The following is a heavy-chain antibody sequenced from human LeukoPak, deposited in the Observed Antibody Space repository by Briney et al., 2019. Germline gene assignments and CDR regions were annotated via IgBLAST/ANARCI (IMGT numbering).Heavy chain of an antibody. CDR2: INPSGGST. Sequence: ASVKVSCKASGYTFTSYYMHWVRQAPGQGLEWMGIINPSGGSTSYAQKFQGRVTMNRDTSTSTVYMELSSLRSEDTAVYYCARDRCSGGSCQYYFDYWGQGTLVTVSS. CDR1: GYTFTSYY. D-gene: IGHD2-15*01. J-gene: IGHJ4*02. CDR3: ARDRCSGGSCQYYFDY. V-gene: IGHV1-46*01.